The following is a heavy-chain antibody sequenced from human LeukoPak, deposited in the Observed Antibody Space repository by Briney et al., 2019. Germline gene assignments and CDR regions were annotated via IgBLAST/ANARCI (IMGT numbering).Heavy chain of an antibody. D-gene: IGHD4-23*01. CDR1: GYTFTGYY. CDR2: INPNSGGT. Sequence: ASVKVSCKASGYTFTGYYMHWVRQAPGQGLEWMGWINPNSGGTNYAQKFQGRVTMTEDTSTDTAYMELSSLKSEDTAVYYCATDYGGNSGSYWYFDLWGRGTLVTVSS. CDR3: ATDYGGNSGSYWYFDL. J-gene: IGHJ2*01. V-gene: IGHV1-2*02.